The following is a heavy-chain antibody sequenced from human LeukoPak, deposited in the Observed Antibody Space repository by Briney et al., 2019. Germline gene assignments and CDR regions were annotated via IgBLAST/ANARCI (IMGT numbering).Heavy chain of an antibody. D-gene: IGHD2-21*02. CDR1: GYTFTSYW. V-gene: IGHV5-51*01. J-gene: IGHJ4*02. CDR2: IYPGDSDT. Sequence: GESLKISCKGSGYTFTSYWIGWVRQMPGKGLEWMGIIYPGDSDTRYSPSFQGQVTMSADKSSSTAYLQWSGLKASDTAMYYCARSGRDWGFDYWGQGTLVTVSS. CDR3: ARSGRDWGFDY.